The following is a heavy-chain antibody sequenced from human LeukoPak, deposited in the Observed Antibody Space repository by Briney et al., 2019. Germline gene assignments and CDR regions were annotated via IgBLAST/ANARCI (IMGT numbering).Heavy chain of an antibody. CDR1: GFAFSTYW. D-gene: IGHD3-10*01. J-gene: IGHJ4*02. CDR2: INSDGTST. Sequence: GGSLRLSCAASGFAFSTYWMHWVRQAPGKGLVWVSRINSDGTSTSYADSVKGRFTISRDNAKNTLHLQMNSLRAEDTAAYYCTRGYYSCDYWGQGTLVAVSS. CDR3: TRGYYSCDY. V-gene: IGHV3-74*01.